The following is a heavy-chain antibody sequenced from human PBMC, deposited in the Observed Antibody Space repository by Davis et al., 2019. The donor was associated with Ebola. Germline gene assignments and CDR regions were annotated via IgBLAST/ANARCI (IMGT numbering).Heavy chain of an antibody. CDR2: INHSGST. Sequence: SETLSLTCAVSGGSISSGGYYWSWIRQPPGKGLEWIGEINHSGSTNYNPSLKSRVTISVDTSKNQFSLKLSSVTAADTAVYYCARGRGDCSGGSCYVYYYYGMDVWGQGTTVTVSS. J-gene: IGHJ6*02. CDR1: GGSISSGGYY. D-gene: IGHD2-15*01. V-gene: IGHV4-34*01. CDR3: ARGRGDCSGGSCYVYYYYGMDV.